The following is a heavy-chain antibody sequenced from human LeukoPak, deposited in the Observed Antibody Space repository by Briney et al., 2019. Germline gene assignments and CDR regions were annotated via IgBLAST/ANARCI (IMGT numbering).Heavy chain of an antibody. V-gene: IGHV3-23*01. CDR2: ITGRGDTT. CDR1: GFAFSSFA. Sequence: GGSLRLSCAASGFAFSSFAMSWIRQTPEKGLEWVSAITGRGDTTYYADSVKGRFAISRDNSKNTLYLQMNRLRVEDTAIYYCAKDLDITAAHWGQGTLVTVSS. CDR3: AKDLDITAAH. J-gene: IGHJ4*02. D-gene: IGHD2-2*03.